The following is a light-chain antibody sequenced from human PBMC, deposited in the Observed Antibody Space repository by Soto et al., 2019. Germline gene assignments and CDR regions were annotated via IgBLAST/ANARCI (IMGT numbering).Light chain of an antibody. Sequence: EIVLTQSPGTLSLSPGERASLSCRASQSISSNSLVWYQQKPGQAPRFVIYSAFSRATGIPDRFSGSGSGTDFTLTSSRLAPEDFAVYYCQHYGTSPPYTFGQGTKLEIK. CDR1: QSISSNS. CDR2: SAF. CDR3: QHYGTSPPYT. V-gene: IGKV3-20*01. J-gene: IGKJ2*01.